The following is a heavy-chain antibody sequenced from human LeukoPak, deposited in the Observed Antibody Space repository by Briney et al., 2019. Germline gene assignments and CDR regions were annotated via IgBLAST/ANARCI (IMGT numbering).Heavy chain of an antibody. CDR3: ARDYYGDYDY. Sequence: SETLSLTCTVSGGSISSSSYYWGWIRQPPGKGLEWIGSIYYSGSTYYNPSLKSRVTISVHTSKNQFSLKLSSVTAADTAVYYCARDYYGDYDYWGQGTLVTVSS. D-gene: IGHD4-17*01. V-gene: IGHV4-39*07. CDR1: GGSISSSSYY. CDR2: IYYSGST. J-gene: IGHJ4*02.